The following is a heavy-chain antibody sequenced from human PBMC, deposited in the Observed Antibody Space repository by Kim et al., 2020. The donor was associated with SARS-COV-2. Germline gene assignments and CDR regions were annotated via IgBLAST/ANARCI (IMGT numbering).Heavy chain of an antibody. Sequence: ADSVKGRFTISRDNSKNTLYLQMNSLRAEDTAVYYCAKVYSGYDWYAFDIWGQGTMVTVSS. V-gene: IGHV3-30*02. D-gene: IGHD5-12*01. CDR3: AKVYSGYDWYAFDI. J-gene: IGHJ3*02.